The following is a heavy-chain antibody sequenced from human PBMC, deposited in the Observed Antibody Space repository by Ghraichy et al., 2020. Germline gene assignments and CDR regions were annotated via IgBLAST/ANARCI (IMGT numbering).Heavy chain of an antibody. CDR3: ARGVDDYGGRGDAFDI. CDR2: INAGNGNT. V-gene: IGHV1-3*01. CDR1: GYTFTSYA. J-gene: IGHJ3*02. Sequence: ASVKVSCKASGYTFTSYAMHWVRQAPGQRLEWMGWINAGNGNTKYSQKFQGRVTITRDTSASTAYMELSSLRSEDTAVYYCARGVDDYGGRGDAFDIWGQGTMVTVSS. D-gene: IGHD4-23*01.